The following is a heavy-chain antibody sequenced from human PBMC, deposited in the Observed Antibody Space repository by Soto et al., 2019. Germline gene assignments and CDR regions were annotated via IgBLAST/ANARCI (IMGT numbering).Heavy chain of an antibody. CDR2: IFTSGSA. J-gene: IGHJ6*02. CDR3: AGDGEGDIDRGGYCYYDMGG. CDR1: GGSVGTGINY. Sequence: SETLSLTCTVSGGSVGTGINYWTWIRQPPGEGLERIGNIFTSGSANYDPSLKTRVTISVDTSKNQFSLKLTSVTAADTAVYYCAGDGEGDIDRGGYCYYDMGGWGQGTTVTVSS. D-gene: IGHD5-12*01. V-gene: IGHV4-61*01.